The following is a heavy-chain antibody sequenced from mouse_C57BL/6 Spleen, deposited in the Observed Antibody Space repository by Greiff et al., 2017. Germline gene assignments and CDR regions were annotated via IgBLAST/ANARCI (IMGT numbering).Heavy chain of an antibody. CDR1: GYTFTSYW. CDR2: IAPNSGGT. D-gene: IGHD1-1*01. J-gene: IGHJ1*03. Sequence: QVQLQQPGAELVKPGASVKLSCKASGYTFTSYWMHWVKQRPGRGLEWIGRIAPNSGGTTYNETFKSKATLTVDKPSSTAYMQRSSLTSEGSAVYYVAREKLTTDPDWYFDVWGTGTTVTVSS. CDR3: AREKLTTDPDWYFDV. V-gene: IGHV1-72*01.